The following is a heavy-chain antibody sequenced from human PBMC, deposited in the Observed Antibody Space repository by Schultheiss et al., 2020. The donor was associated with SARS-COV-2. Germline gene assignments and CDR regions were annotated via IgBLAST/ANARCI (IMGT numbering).Heavy chain of an antibody. CDR3: AKGDDFWSGYYTPYYFDY. J-gene: IGHJ4*02. Sequence: GGSLRLSCAASGFTFSSYAMSWVRQAPGKGLEWVSAISGSGGSTYYADSVKGRFTISRDNSKNTLYLQMNSLRAEDTAVYYCAKGDDFWSGYYTPYYFDYWGQGTLVTVSS. CDR2: ISGSGGST. D-gene: IGHD3-3*01. CDR1: GFTFSSYA. V-gene: IGHV3-23*01.